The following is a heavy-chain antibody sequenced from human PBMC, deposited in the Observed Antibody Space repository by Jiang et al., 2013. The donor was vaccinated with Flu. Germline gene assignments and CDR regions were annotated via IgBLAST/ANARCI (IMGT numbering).Heavy chain of an antibody. J-gene: IGHJ6*02. CDR1: GFIFSSYR. Sequence: VQLVESGGGLVQPGGSLRLSCAASGFIFSSYRMSWVRQAPGKGLEWVANINQDENQKYYMDSVKGRFTISRDNAKNSLYLQMNSLRAEDTAVYYCARDGYFGSGTGYGRSWGQGTTVTGLL. D-gene: IGHD3-10*01. CDR2: INQDENQK. V-gene: IGHV3-7*03. CDR3: ARDGYFGSGTGYGRS.